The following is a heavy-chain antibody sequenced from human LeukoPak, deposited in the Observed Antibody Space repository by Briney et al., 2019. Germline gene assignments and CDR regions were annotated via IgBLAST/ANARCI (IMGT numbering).Heavy chain of an antibody. Sequence: GASVKVSCKASGFTFTSSAMQWVRQARGQRLEWIGWIVVGSGNTNYAQKFQERVTITRDMSTSTAYMELSSLRSEDTAVYYCAADYGSGSYYIEYWGQGTLVTVSS. V-gene: IGHV1-58*02. J-gene: IGHJ4*02. D-gene: IGHD3-10*01. CDR2: IVVGSGNT. CDR1: GFTFTSSA. CDR3: AADYGSGSYYIEY.